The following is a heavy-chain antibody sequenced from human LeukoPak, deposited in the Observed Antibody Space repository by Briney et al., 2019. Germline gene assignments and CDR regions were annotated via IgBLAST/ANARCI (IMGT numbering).Heavy chain of an antibody. CDR2: ISSSSSYI. V-gene: IGHV3-21*01. J-gene: IGHJ6*02. CDR3: AREGSSGWYGKPPAYYYYYGMDV. Sequence: GGSLRLSCAASGFTFSSYSMNWVRQAPGKGLEWVSSISSSSSYIYYADSVKGRFTISRDNAKNSLYLQMNSLRAEDTAVYYCAREGSSGWYGKPPAYYYYYGMDVWGQGTTVTVSS. D-gene: IGHD6-19*01. CDR1: GFTFSSYS.